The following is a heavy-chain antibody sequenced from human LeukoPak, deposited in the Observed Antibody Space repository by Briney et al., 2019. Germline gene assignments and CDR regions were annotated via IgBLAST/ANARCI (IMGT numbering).Heavy chain of an antibody. V-gene: IGHV3-9*01. CDR2: ISWSSGII. Sequence: GGSLRLSCAASGFTFDDHGMHWVRQAPGKGLEWVSGISWSSGIIGYADSVKGRFTISRDNAKNSLYLQMNSLRAEDTAVYYCARDQVPVGATPHDYWGQGTLVTVSS. D-gene: IGHD1-26*01. CDR1: GFTFDDHG. CDR3: ARDQVPVGATPHDY. J-gene: IGHJ4*02.